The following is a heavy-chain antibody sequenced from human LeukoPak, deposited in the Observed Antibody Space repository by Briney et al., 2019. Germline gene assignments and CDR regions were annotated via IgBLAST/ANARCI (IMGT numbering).Heavy chain of an antibody. J-gene: IGHJ4*02. D-gene: IGHD6-13*01. CDR3: AKDPAYSSSFIFDY. V-gene: IGHV3-23*01. Sequence: GGSLRLSCAASGFTFSSYAMSWVRQAPGKGLEWVSAISGSGGSTYYADSVKGRFTISRDNSKSTLYLQMNSLRAEDTAVYYCAKDPAYSSSFIFDYWGQGTLVTVSS. CDR2: ISGSGGST. CDR1: GFTFSSYA.